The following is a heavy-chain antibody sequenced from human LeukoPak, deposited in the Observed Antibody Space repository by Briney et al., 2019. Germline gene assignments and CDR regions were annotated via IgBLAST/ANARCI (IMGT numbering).Heavy chain of an antibody. J-gene: IGHJ4*02. V-gene: IGHV1-2*02. Sequence: ASVKVSCKASGYTFTGYYMHWVRQAPGQGLEWMGWINPNSGGTNYAQKFQGRVTMTRDTSISTAYMELSRLRSDDTAVYYCASDSSGWFSYYFDYWGQETLVTVSS. CDR1: GYTFTGYY. CDR3: ASDSSGWFSYYFDY. D-gene: IGHD6-19*01. CDR2: INPNSGGT.